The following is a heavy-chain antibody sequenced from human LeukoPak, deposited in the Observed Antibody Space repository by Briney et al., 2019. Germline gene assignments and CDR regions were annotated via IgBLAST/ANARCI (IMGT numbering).Heavy chain of an antibody. CDR2: ISGSGGST. J-gene: IGHJ4*02. V-gene: IGHV3-23*01. Sequence: PGGSLRLSCAASGFTFSTYSMNWVRQAPGKGLEWVSAISGSGGSTYYADSVKGRFTISRDNSKNTLYLQMNSLRAEDTAVYYCAKVPAYLAPFDYWGQGTLVTVSS. CDR3: AKVPAYLAPFDY. CDR1: GFTFSTYS.